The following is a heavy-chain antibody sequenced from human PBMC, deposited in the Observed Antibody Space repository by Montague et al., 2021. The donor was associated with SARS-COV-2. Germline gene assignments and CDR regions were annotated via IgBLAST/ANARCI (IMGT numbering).Heavy chain of an antibody. J-gene: IGHJ4*02. D-gene: IGHD3-16*01. V-gene: IGHV4-34*01. CDR1: GGSFSGYY. CDR3: ARRGSSVWGVTVSAELDY. CDR2: INQSGRT. Sequence: SETLSLTCAVYGGSFSGYYWSWIRQPPAKGLGWMGEINQSGRTNNNPYLTRRVIISVAASKNQFSLKLSPVTAADTAVYYCARRGSSVWGVTVSAELDYWGQGTLVIVSS.